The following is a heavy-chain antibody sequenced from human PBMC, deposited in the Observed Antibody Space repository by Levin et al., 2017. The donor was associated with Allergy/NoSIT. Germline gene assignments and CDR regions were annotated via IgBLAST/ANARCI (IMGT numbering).Heavy chain of an antibody. CDR2: IIPIFGTA. J-gene: IGHJ6*03. V-gene: IGHV1-69*06. D-gene: IGHD3-10*01. CDR3: ARKGVTMVQGVIKNYYMDV. Sequence: KISCKASGGTFSSYAISWVRQAPGQGLEWMGGIIPIFGTANYAQKFQGRVTITADKSTSTAYMELSSLRSEDTAVYYCARKGVTMVQGVIKNYYMDVWGKGTTVTVSS. CDR1: GGTFSSYA.